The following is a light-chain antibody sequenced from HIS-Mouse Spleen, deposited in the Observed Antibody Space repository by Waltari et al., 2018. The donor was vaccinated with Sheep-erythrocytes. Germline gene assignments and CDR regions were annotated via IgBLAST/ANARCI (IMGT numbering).Light chain of an antibody. CDR1: SSDVGGYNY. CDR3: SSYTSSSSYV. CDR2: DVS. J-gene: IGLJ1*01. Sequence: QSALTQPASVSGSPGQSITISCTGTSSDVGGYNYFSWYQQHPGKAPKLMIYDVSNRPSGVSNRFSGSKSSNTASLTISGLQAEDEADYYCSSYTSSSSYVFGTGTKVTVL. V-gene: IGLV2-14*03.